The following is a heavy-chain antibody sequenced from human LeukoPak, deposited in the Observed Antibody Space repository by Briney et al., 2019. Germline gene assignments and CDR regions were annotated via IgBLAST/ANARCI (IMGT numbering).Heavy chain of an antibody. D-gene: IGHD3-10*01. J-gene: IGHJ4*02. CDR1: GFIFSSFW. CDR2: INSDGRTT. V-gene: IGHV3-74*01. Sequence: PGGSLRLPCAASGFIFSSFWMHWVRQVPGKGLVWVSHINSDGRTTDYADSVRGRFTISRDNAKNTLYLQMNRLTVEDTAVYYCGRGMRDYYGLDYWGQGFLVTVPS. CDR3: GRGMRDYYGLDY.